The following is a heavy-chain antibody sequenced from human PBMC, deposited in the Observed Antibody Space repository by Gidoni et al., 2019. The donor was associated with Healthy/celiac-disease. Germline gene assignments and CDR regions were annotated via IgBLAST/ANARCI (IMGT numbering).Heavy chain of an antibody. D-gene: IGHD2-8*01. V-gene: IGHV4-34*01. J-gene: IGHJ2*01. CDR3: ARRGTKYWYFDL. CDR2: INHSGST. Sequence: QVQLQQWGAGLLKPSETLSLTCAVYGGSFSVYYWSWIRQPPGKGLEWIGEINHSGSTNYNPSLKSRVTISVDTSKNQFSRKLSSVTAADTAVYYCARRGTKYWYFDLWGRGTLVTVSS. CDR1: GGSFSVYY.